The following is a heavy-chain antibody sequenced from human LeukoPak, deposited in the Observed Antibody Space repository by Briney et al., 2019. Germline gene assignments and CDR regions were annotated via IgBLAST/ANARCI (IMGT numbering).Heavy chain of an antibody. CDR1: GGSISSSNW. CDR3: ARGLPASTVTSANYYGMDV. Sequence: SETLSLTCVVSGGSISSSNWWSWVRQPPGKGLEWIGEISHSGSTNYNPPLKSRVTISVDTSKNQFSLKLRSVTAADTAVYYCARGLPASTVTSANYYGMDVWGRGTTVTVSS. CDR2: ISHSGST. V-gene: IGHV4-4*02. J-gene: IGHJ6*02. D-gene: IGHD4-17*01.